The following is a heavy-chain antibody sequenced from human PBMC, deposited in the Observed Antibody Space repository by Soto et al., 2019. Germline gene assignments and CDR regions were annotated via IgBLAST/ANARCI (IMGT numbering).Heavy chain of an antibody. Sequence: GRSLRLSCAASGFTFGNYAMHWVRQAPGKGLEWVAGIFRDGSKQYYGESVKGRFTISRDNSRNTLYLQMNSLRAEDTAVYYCAKSGLPFVEWFPVWGQGTTVTVSS. V-gene: IGHV3-30*18. CDR2: IFRDGSKQ. J-gene: IGHJ6*02. CDR1: GFTFGNYA. CDR3: AKSGLPFVEWFPV. D-gene: IGHD3-3*01.